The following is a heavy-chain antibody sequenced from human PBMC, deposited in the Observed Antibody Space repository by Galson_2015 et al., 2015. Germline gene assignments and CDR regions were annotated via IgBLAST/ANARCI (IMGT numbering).Heavy chain of an antibody. CDR1: GYTFTSYA. CDR2: INTNTGNP. V-gene: IGHV7-4-1*02. CDR3: ASVNYDYVWGSYRYPHYYYGMDV. Sequence: SVKVSCKASGYTFTSYAMNWVRQAPGQGLEWMGWINTNTGNPTYAQGFTGRFVFSLDTPVSTAYLQISSLKAEDTAVYYCASVNYDYVWGSYRYPHYYYGMDVWGQGTTVTVSS. J-gene: IGHJ6*02. D-gene: IGHD3-16*02.